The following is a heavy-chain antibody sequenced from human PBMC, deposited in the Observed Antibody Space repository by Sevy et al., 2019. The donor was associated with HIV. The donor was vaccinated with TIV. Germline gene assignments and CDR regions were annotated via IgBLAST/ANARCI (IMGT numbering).Heavy chain of an antibody. CDR3: ARDRDYGDYGAEDYFDY. CDR1: GFTFSSYA. J-gene: IGHJ4*02. D-gene: IGHD4-17*01. Sequence: GGSLRLSCAASGFTFSSYAMHWVRQAPGKGLEWVAVISYDGSNKYYADSVKGRFTISRDNSKNTLYLQMNSLRAEDTAVYYCARDRDYGDYGAEDYFDYWGQRTLVTVSS. CDR2: ISYDGSNK. V-gene: IGHV3-30*04.